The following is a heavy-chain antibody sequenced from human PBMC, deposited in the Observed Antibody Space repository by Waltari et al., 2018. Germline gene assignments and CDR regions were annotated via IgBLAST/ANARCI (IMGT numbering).Heavy chain of an antibody. J-gene: IGHJ4*02. D-gene: IGHD3-3*01. CDR3: ARPGKGSDFWSGIDY. CDR2: SHPGDSDT. CDR1: GYSFTSYW. V-gene: IGHV5-51*03. Sequence: EVQLVQSGAEVKKPGESLKISCKGSGYSFTSYWIGWVRQMPGKGLEWMGISHPGDSDTRYSPAFQGQVTISADKSISTAYLQWSSLKASDTAMYYCARPGKGSDFWSGIDYWGQGTLVTVSS.